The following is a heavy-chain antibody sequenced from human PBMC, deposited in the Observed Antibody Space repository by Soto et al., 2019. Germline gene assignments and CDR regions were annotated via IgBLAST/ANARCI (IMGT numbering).Heavy chain of an antibody. Sequence: ASVKVSCKASGGTFSSYAISWVRQAPGQGLEWMGGIIPIFGTANYAQKFQGRVTITADKSTSTAYMELSSLRSEDTAVYYCAVPYCSSTSCYKPSARGGMDVWGQGTTVTVSS. CDR2: IIPIFGTA. J-gene: IGHJ6*02. D-gene: IGHD2-2*02. CDR1: GGTFSSYA. CDR3: AVPYCSSTSCYKPSARGGMDV. V-gene: IGHV1-69*06.